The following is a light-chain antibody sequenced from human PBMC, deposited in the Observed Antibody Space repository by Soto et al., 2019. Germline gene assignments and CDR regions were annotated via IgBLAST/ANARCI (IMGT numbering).Light chain of an antibody. J-gene: IGKJ5*01. Sequence: DIQMTQSPSALSASVGDTVTITCRASQDIITHLAWYQQRPGKVPNLLIYGASTLHSGVPSRFRGSGSGTHFTLPISSLQPEDVATYYCQNYRLALGTCGQGTRLEIK. CDR2: GAS. CDR3: QNYRLALGT. V-gene: IGKV1-27*01. CDR1: QDIITH.